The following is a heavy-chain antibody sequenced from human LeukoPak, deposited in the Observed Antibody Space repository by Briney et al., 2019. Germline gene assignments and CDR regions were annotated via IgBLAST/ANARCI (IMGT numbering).Heavy chain of an antibody. CDR1: GDSVSSNSAA. J-gene: IGHJ5*02. Sequence: SQTLSLTCAISGDSVSSNSAAWNWIRQSSSRGLEWLGRTYYRSKWYNDYAVSVKSRITINPDTSKNQFSLQLNSVTPEDTAVYYCARVPVSRGPSGWFDPWGQGTLVTVSS. CDR2: TYYRSKWYN. CDR3: ARVPVSRGPSGWFDP. V-gene: IGHV6-1*01. D-gene: IGHD1-14*01.